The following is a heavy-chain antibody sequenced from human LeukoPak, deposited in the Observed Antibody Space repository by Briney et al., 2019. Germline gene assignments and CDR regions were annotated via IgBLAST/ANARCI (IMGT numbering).Heavy chain of an antibody. CDR1: GFTFSSYE. D-gene: IGHD3-22*01. J-gene: IGHJ4*02. Sequence: PGGSLRLSCAASGFTFSSYEMNWVRQAPGKGLEWVSYISNSGSAIYYADSVKGRFTISRDNSKNTLYLQMNSLRAEDTAVYYCAKDPHDSSGYYYSGYFDYWGQGTLVTVSS. V-gene: IGHV3-48*03. CDR3: AKDPHDSSGYYYSGYFDY. CDR2: ISNSGSAI.